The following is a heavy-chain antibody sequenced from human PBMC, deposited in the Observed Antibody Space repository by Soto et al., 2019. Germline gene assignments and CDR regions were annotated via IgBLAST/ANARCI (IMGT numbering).Heavy chain of an antibody. CDR1: GFTFSSYA. Sequence: EVQLLESGGGLVQPGGSLRLSCAASGFTFSSYAMSWVRQAPGKGLEWVSAISGSGGSTYYADSVKGRFTISRDNSKNTLYLQMNSLRAEDTAVYYCAKFGEHDYGDRAAFDIWGQGTMVTVSS. D-gene: IGHD4-17*01. J-gene: IGHJ3*02. V-gene: IGHV3-23*01. CDR3: AKFGEHDYGDRAAFDI. CDR2: ISGSGGST.